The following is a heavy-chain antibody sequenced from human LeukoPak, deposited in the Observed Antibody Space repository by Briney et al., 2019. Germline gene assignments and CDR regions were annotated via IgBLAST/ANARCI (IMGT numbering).Heavy chain of an antibody. CDR1: GASITYYH. V-gene: IGHV4-59*01. D-gene: IGHD1-1*01. Sequence: SETLSLTCSVSGASITYYHWGWIRQSPGRGPEWIGYILNSGTTNYNPSLKSRVTISVDASKNQFSLRLSSVTAADTALYYCVKVGTGTVDYWGQGTLVTVSS. CDR2: ILNSGTT. J-gene: IGHJ4*02. CDR3: VKVGTGTVDY.